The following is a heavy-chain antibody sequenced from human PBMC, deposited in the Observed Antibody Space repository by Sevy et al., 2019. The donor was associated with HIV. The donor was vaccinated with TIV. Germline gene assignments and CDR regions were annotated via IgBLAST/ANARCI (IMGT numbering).Heavy chain of an antibody. Sequence: GGSLRLSCAASGFSLTTSDMHWVRQAPGKGLEWVAYVRNDGSNKYYADSVRDRFTISRDSPKNTLYLQMNSLREEDTASYYCARGRKTTEEWLEELDYYYGLDVWGQGTTVTVSS. D-gene: IGHD2-8*01. CDR3: ARGRKTTEEWLEELDYYYGLDV. V-gene: IGHV3-30*02. CDR2: VRNDGSNK. J-gene: IGHJ6*02. CDR1: GFSLTTSD.